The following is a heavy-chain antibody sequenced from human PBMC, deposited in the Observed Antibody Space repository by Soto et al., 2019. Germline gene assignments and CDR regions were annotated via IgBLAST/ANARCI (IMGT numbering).Heavy chain of an antibody. CDR1: GGTFSSYA. Sequence: GASVKVSCKASGGTFSSYAISWVRQAPGQGLEWMGGIIPIFGTANYAQKFQGRVTITADESTSTAYMELSSLRSEDTAVYYCARVRDNGWYPNWFDPWGQGTLVTVSS. V-gene: IGHV1-69*13. D-gene: IGHD6-19*01. CDR3: ARVRDNGWYPNWFDP. J-gene: IGHJ5*02. CDR2: IIPIFGTA.